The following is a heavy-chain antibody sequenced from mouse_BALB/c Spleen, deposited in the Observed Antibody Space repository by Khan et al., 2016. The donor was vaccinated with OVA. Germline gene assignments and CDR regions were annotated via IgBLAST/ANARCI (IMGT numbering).Heavy chain of an antibody. J-gene: IGHJ3*01. Sequence: VQLQESGAELARPGASVKMSCKASGYTFNTYTIYWVKQRSGQGLEWIGYIIPSNDYTNYNQKFKDRVTLTADKSSSTAYMQLSSLTSEDTAVYYCARGGAFYRSDGWFAYWGQGTLVTVSA. CDR1: GYTFNTYT. V-gene: IGHV1-4*01. D-gene: IGHD2-14*01. CDR3: ARGGAFYRSDGWFAY. CDR2: IIPSNDYT.